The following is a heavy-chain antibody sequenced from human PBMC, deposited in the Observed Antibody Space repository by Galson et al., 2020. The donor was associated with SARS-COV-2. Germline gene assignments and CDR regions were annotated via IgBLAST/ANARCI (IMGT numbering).Heavy chain of an antibody. CDR2: IYYSGST. CDR1: GGSISSYY. J-gene: IGHJ4*02. D-gene: IGHD2-15*01. Sequence: ETSETLSLTCTVPGGSISSYYWSWIRQPPGKGLEWIGYIYYSGSTNYNPPLKSRVTISVDTSKNQFSLKLSSVTAADTAVYYCARRSLGYCSGGSCYSGFDYWGQGTLVTVSS. V-gene: IGHV4-59*08. CDR3: ARRSLGYCSGGSCYSGFDY.